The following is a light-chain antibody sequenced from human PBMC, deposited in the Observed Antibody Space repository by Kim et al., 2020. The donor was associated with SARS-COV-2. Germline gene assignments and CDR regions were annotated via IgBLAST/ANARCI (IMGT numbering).Light chain of an antibody. V-gene: IGKV1-13*02. CDR1: QDINSA. CDR3: QQFHTYPLT. J-gene: IGKJ4*01. CDR2: FVS. Sequence: AIQLTQSPSSLSASVGDRVTLTCRTSQDINSALAWYQLKPGKAPKLLIYFVSTLESGVPSRFSGSGSGTDFTLTISSLQPEDVATYCCQQFHTYPLTFGGGTKVDIK.